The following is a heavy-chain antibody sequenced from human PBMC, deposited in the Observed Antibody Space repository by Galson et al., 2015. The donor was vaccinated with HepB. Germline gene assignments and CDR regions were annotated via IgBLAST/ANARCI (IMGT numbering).Heavy chain of an antibody. Sequence: SVKVSCKASGYTFTGYYMHWVRQAPGQGLEWMGWINPNSGGTNYAQKFQGRVTMTRDTSISTAYMELSRLRSDDTAVYYCARATRRHKSSGSYPGGYYYYYYMDVWGKGTTVTVSS. D-gene: IGHD1-26*01. CDR3: ARATRRHKSSGSYPGGYYYYYYMDV. V-gene: IGHV1-2*02. CDR1: GYTFTGYY. J-gene: IGHJ6*03. CDR2: INPNSGGT.